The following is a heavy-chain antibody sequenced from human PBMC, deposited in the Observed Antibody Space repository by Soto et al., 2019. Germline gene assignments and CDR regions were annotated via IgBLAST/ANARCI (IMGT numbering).Heavy chain of an antibody. D-gene: IGHD2-2*01. Sequence: GGSLRLSCAASRFTFSTYEMHWLRQAPGKGLEWVSYISSGGDTVHYADSVKGRFTISRDNTRNSLYLQMNSLRDEDTALYYCVRYCSSTLCNGVATRTFDYWGQGTLVTVFS. CDR3: VRYCSSTLCNGVATRTFDY. V-gene: IGHV3-48*03. CDR1: RFTFSTYE. CDR2: ISSGGDTV. J-gene: IGHJ4*02.